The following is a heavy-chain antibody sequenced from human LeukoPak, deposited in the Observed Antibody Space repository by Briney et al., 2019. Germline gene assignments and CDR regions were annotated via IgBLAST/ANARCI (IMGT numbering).Heavy chain of an antibody. CDR3: ARVESYYAFDI. D-gene: IGHD1-26*01. CDR1: GGSISSYY. J-gene: IGHJ3*02. V-gene: IGHV4-59*01. Sequence: PSETLSLTCTVSGGSISSYYWSWIRQPPGKGLEWIGYIYYSGSTNYNPSLKSRVTISVDTSKNQFSLKLSSVTAADTAVYYCARVESYYAFDIWGQGTMVTVSS. CDR2: IYYSGST.